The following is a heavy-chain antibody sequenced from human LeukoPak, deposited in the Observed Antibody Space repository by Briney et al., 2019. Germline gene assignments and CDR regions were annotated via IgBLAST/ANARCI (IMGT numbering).Heavy chain of an antibody. J-gene: IGHJ4*02. D-gene: IGHD3-10*01. V-gene: IGHV3-64D*06. CDR3: VREMGSGTHYCLEF. CDR2: IKPSGSYA. Sequence: GGSLRLSCSASGFTFSSSPMHWVRQAPGKGLEYVSSIKPSGSYASYADFAKGRFTISRDNWRNTLHLQMNSLPPDDTAIYYCVREMGSGTHYCLEFWGQGALVTVSS. CDR1: GFTFSSSP.